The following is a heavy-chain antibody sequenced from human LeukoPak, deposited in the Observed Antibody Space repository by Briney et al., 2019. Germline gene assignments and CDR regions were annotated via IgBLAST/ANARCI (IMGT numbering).Heavy chain of an antibody. D-gene: IGHD1/OR15-1a*01. V-gene: IGHV3-11*01. CDR1: GFIFSDYY. Sequence: GGSLRLSCAASGFIFSDYYMSWIRQAPGKGLEWVSYMSSSGNTIHYADSVKGRFTISRDNAKNSLYLQMNSLRAEDTAVYYCARSGWNMSYYYYMDVWGKGTTVTVSS. CDR3: ARSGWNMSYYYYMDV. CDR2: MSSSGNTI. J-gene: IGHJ6*03.